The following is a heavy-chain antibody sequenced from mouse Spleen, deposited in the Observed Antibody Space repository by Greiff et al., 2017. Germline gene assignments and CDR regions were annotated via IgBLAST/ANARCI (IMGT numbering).Heavy chain of an antibody. D-gene: IGHD4-1*01. J-gene: IGHJ1*03. CDR2: ISDGGSYT. Sequence: EVQVVESGGGLVKPGGSLKLSCAASGFTFSSHAMSWVRQTPEKRLEWVATISDGGSYTYYPDNVKGRFTISRDNAKNNLYLQMSHLKSEDTAMYYCARDLTGTGYFDVWGTGTTVTVSS. V-gene: IGHV5-4*01. CDR1: GFTFSSHA. CDR3: ARDLTGTGYFDV.